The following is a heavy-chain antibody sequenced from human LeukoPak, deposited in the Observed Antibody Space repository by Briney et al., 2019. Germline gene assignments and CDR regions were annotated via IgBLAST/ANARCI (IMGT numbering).Heavy chain of an antibody. CDR3: AKDLLRFDS. V-gene: IGHV3-23*01. CDR1: RFTFSNYA. Sequence: GGSLRLSRAVSRFTFSNYAMTGVRQAPGKGLDWGSAVSVSAGTTYYADSVKGGFTISRDNSKNTLCLQMNSLTAEDTAIYYWAKDLLRFDSWGQGTLVTVSS. CDR2: VSVSAGTT. J-gene: IGHJ5*01.